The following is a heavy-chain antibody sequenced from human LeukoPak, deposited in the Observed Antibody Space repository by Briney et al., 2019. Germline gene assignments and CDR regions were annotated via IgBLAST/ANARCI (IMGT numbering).Heavy chain of an antibody. J-gene: IGHJ4*02. CDR2: MWFDGSHE. Sequence: GRSLRLXCAASGFSCSTSGMLWVRQAPGKGPDWVAVMWFDGSHEYYANSVKGRFTISRDNSKNTLYLQITSLRAEDTAVYYCARGYCTSRGCFPDYWGQGTMVTVSS. CDR3: ARGYCTSRGCFPDY. V-gene: IGHV3-33*01. D-gene: IGHD2-2*01. CDR1: GFSCSTSG.